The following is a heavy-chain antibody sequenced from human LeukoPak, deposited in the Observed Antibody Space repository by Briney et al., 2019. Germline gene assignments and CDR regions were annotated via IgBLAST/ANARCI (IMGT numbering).Heavy chain of an antibody. CDR3: ARSEPKDPGHDLWFGELGGDNYFDY. Sequence: ASVKVSCKASGGTFSSYAISWVRQAPGQGLEWMGGIIPIFGTANYAQKFQGRVTITADESTSTAYMELSSLRSEDTAVYYCARSEPKDPGHDLWFGELGGDNYFDYWGQGTLVTVSS. D-gene: IGHD3-10*01. CDR2: IIPIFGTA. J-gene: IGHJ4*02. CDR1: GGTFSSYA. V-gene: IGHV1-69*13.